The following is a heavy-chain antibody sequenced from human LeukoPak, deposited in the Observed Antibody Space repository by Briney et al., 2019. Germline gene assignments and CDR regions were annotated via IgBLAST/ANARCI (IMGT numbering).Heavy chain of an antibody. CDR1: GFTFSSYA. CDR3: AKDLRYYYDSSGYPGDAFDI. V-gene: IGHV3-23*01. CDR2: ISGSGGST. D-gene: IGHD3-22*01. J-gene: IGHJ3*02. Sequence: GGSLRLSCAASGFTFSSYAMSWVRQAPGKGLEWVSAISGSGGSTYYADSVKGRFTISRDNSKNTLYPQMNSLRAEDTAVYYCAKDLRYYYDSSGYPGDAFDIWGQGTMVTVSS.